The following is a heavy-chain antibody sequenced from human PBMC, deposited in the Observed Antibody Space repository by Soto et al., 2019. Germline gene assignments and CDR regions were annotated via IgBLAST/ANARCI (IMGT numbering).Heavy chain of an antibody. CDR3: AAPRYYYDSSGYSV. CDR1: GFTFTSPA. CDR2: IVVGSGNT. V-gene: IGHV1-58*02. J-gene: IGHJ4*02. Sequence: PMEVPCKASGFTFTSPAMQWVRQACGQRLEWIGWIVVGSGNTNYAQKFQERVTITRDMSTSTAYMELSSLRSEDTAVYYCAAPRYYYDSSGYSVWGQGTLVTVSS. D-gene: IGHD3-22*01.